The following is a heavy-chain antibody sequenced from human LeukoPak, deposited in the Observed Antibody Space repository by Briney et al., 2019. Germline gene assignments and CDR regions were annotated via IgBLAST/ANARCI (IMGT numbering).Heavy chain of an antibody. V-gene: IGHV4-59*12. J-gene: IGHJ4*02. CDR2: IYYSGST. CDR3: ARGGGAAGSY. D-gene: IGHD6-13*01. Sequence: PSETLSLTCTVSGGSLSSYYWSWIRQPPGKGLEWIGYIYYSGSTNYNPPLKSRVTISVDTSKNQFSLKLSSVTAADTAVYYCARGGGAAGSYWGQGTLVTVSS. CDR1: GGSLSSYY.